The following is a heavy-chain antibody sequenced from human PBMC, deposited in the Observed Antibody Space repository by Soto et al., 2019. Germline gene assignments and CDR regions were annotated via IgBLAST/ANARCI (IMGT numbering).Heavy chain of an antibody. J-gene: IGHJ4*02. CDR3: ARDSSGYLSQFDY. CDR2: IYYSGST. D-gene: IGHD3-22*01. CDR1: GGSINSGGYY. Sequence: SETLSLTCTVSGGSINSGGYYWSWIRQHPGKGLEWIGYIYYSGSTYYNPSLKSRVTISVDTSNNQFSLKLSSVTAADTAVYYCARDSSGYLSQFDYWGQGTLVTVSS. V-gene: IGHV4-31*03.